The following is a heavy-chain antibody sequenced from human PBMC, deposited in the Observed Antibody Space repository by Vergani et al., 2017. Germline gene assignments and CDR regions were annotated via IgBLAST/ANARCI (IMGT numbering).Heavy chain of an antibody. V-gene: IGHV3-23*01. CDR2: ISGSGGST. CDR1: GFTFSSYA. D-gene: IGHD3-10*02. Sequence: EVQLLESGGGLVQPGGSLRLSCAASGFTFSSYAMSWVRQAPGKGLEWVSAISGSGGSTYYADSVKGRFTISRDNYKNTLYLQMNSLRAEDTAVYYCAKDAITMFPGGDAFVIWGQGTMVTVSS. J-gene: IGHJ3*02. CDR3: AKDAITMFPGGDAFVI.